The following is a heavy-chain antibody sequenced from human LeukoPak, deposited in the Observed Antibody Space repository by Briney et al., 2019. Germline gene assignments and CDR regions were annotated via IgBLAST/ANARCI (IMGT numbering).Heavy chain of an antibody. D-gene: IGHD6-19*01. CDR1: GYTFTGYY. Sequence: ASVKVSCKASGYTFTGYYMHWVRQAPGQGLEWMGWINPNSGGTNYAQKFQGRVTMTRDTSISTAYMELSRLRSGDTAVYYCAREGHYSGWYVESDQSLDYWGQGTLVTVSS. CDR2: INPNSGGT. CDR3: AREGHYSGWYVESDQSLDY. V-gene: IGHV1-2*02. J-gene: IGHJ4*02.